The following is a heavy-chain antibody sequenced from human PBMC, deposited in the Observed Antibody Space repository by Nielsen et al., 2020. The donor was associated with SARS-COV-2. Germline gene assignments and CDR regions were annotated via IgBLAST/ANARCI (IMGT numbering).Heavy chain of an antibody. D-gene: IGHD1-26*01. CDR2: ISSSGSTI. Sequence: GESLKISCAASGFTLISYGMNWVRQAPGKGLEWVSYISSSGSTIYYADSVKGRFTISRDNAKNSLYLQMNSLRAEDTAVYYCARDILGWELLQGNWFDPWGQGTLVTVSS. CDR3: ARDILGWELLQGNWFDP. V-gene: IGHV3-48*03. CDR1: GFTLISYG. J-gene: IGHJ5*02.